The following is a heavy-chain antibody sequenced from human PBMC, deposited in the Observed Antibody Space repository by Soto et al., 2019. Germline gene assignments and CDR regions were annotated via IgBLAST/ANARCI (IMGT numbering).Heavy chain of an antibody. D-gene: IGHD1-7*01. J-gene: IGHJ4*02. CDR3: ATDPGITGTTGYFDY. CDR1: GYTLTELS. Sequence: ASVKVSCKVSGYTLTELSMHWVRQAPGKGLEWMGGFDPEDGETIYAQKFQGRVTMTEDTSTDTAYMELSSLRSEDTAVYYCATDPGITGTTGYFDYWGQGTLVTVPS. CDR2: FDPEDGET. V-gene: IGHV1-24*01.